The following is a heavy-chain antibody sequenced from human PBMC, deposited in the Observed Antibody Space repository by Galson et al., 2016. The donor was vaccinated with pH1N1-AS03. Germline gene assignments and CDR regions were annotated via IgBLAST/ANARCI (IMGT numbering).Heavy chain of an antibody. J-gene: IGHJ4*02. CDR2: IIIGRGLPP. CDR3: ARRPTRIDY. D-gene: IGHD1-1*01. Sequence: ETLSLTCTVSRGSFGGAYWTWIRQPPGKGLEWIGEIIIGRGLPPTYTPSLKRRVTISIDTSRGELSLKLRSVTAADTGVYYCARRPTRIDYWGQGVQVTVSS. V-gene: IGHV4-34*12. CDR1: RGSFGGAY.